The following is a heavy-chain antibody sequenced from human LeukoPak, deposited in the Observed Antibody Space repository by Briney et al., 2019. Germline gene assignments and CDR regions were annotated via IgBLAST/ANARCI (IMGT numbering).Heavy chain of an antibody. CDR2: ISGSGGST. V-gene: IGHV3-23*01. D-gene: IGHD2-2*01. CDR1: GFTFSSYA. Sequence: GGSLRLSCAASGFTFSSYAMSWVRQAPGKGLEWVSAISGSGGSTYYADSVKGRFTISRDNSKNTLYLQMNSLRAKDTAVYYCANWIDCSSTSCLGNYYYGMDVWGQGTTVTVSS. J-gene: IGHJ6*02. CDR3: ANWIDCSSTSCLGNYYYGMDV.